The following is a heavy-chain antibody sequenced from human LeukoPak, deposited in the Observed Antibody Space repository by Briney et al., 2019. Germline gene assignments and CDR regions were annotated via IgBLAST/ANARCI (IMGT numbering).Heavy chain of an antibody. J-gene: IGHJ2*01. Sequence: HGESLKISCKVSGYNFSSYWIGWVRQMPGKGLEWMGIIYPGDPDTRYSPSFQGQVTISADKSISTAYLQWSSLKASDTAMYYCARRGGSYRGYYFDFWGRGTLVTVSS. V-gene: IGHV5-51*01. CDR3: ARRGGSYRGYYFDF. CDR1: GYNFSSYW. CDR2: IYPGDPDT. D-gene: IGHD1-26*01.